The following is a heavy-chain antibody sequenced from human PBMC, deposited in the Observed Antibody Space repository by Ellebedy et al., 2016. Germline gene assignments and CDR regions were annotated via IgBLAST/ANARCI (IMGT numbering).Heavy chain of an antibody. Sequence: LSLTCAASGFSFSNYAMSWVRQAPGKGLEWVSGISGSGGNTYYADSVKGRFTISRDNSKNTLYLQMNSLRAEDTAVYHCARNRNFYDSSGYYSNYWYFDLWGRGTLVTVSS. CDR1: GFSFSNYA. CDR3: ARNRNFYDSSGYYSNYWYFDL. CDR2: ISGSGGNT. D-gene: IGHD3-22*01. V-gene: IGHV3-23*01. J-gene: IGHJ2*01.